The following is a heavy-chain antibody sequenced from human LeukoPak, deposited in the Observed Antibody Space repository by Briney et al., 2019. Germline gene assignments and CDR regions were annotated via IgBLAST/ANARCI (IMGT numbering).Heavy chain of an antibody. D-gene: IGHD6-13*01. CDR3: ARITGIEAAGDY. CDR2: IKHDGSGK. V-gene: IGHV3-7*04. J-gene: IGHJ4*02. Sequence: GGSLRLSCAASGFTFSTYWMSWVRQAPGKGLEWVANIKHDGSGKYYVDSVKGRFTISRDNAKNPLYLQLNSLRAEDTAVYYCARITGIEAAGDYWGQGTLVTVSS. CDR1: GFTFSTYW.